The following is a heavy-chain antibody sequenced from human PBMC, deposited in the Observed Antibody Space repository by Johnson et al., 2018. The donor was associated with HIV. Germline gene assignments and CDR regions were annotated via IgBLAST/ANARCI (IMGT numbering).Heavy chain of an antibody. CDR1: GFTFSSYA. J-gene: IGHJ3*02. CDR3: ARGNMTMIVGTSYAFDI. CDR2: IRSTGGST. Sequence: VQLVESGGGLVQPGGSLRLSCAASGFTFSSYAMHWVRQAPGKGLEYVSAIRSTGGSTYYANSVKGRFTISRDNSKNTLYLQMGSLSAEDMAVYYCARGNMTMIVGTSYAFDIWGQGTMVTVSS. V-gene: IGHV3-64*01. D-gene: IGHD3-22*01.